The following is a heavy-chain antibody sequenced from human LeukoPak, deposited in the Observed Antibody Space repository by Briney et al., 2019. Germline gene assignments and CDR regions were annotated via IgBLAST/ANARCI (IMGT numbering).Heavy chain of an antibody. J-gene: IGHJ1*01. D-gene: IGHD2-2*01. V-gene: IGHV4-59*01. CDR1: GGSISSYY. Sequence: PSETLSLTCTVPGGSISSYYWSWIRQPPGKGQEWIGYIYYSGSTNYNPSLKSRVTISVDTSKNQFSLKLSSVTAADTAVYYCARGPRCSSTSCYALGYFQHWGQGTLVTVSS. CDR3: ARGPRCSSTSCYALGYFQH. CDR2: IYYSGST.